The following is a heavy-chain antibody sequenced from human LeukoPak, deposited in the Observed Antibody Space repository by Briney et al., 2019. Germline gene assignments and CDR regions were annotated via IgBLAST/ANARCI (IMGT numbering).Heavy chain of an antibody. CDR1: GFTFVNYG. V-gene: IGHV3-30*02. Sequence: PGGSLRLSCAASGFTFVNYGMHWVRQAPGKGLEWVAFIRYDGSNKYYADSVKGRFTISRDNSKNTLYLQMNSLRAEDTAVYYCANSLEVTAHFDYWGQGTLVTVSS. CDR2: IRYDGSNK. D-gene: IGHD2-21*02. CDR3: ANSLEVTAHFDY. J-gene: IGHJ4*02.